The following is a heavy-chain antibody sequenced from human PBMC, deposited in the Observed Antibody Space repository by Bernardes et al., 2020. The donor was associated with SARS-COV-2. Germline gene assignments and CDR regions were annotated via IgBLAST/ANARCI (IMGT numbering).Heavy chain of an antibody. CDR3: AREDAYYYGPTRSNWFDP. V-gene: IGHV3-74*01. Sequence: GGSLRLSCAASGFTFSSYWMHWVRQAPGKGLVWVSRINSDGSSTSYADSVKGRFTISRDNAKNTLYLQMNSLRAEDTAVYYCAREDAYYYGPTRSNWFDPWGQGTLVTVSS. J-gene: IGHJ5*02. D-gene: IGHD3-10*01. CDR1: GFTFSSYW. CDR2: INSDGSST.